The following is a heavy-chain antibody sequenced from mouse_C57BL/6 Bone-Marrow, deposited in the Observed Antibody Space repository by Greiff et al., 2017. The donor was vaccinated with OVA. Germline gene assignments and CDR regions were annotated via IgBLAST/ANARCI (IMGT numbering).Heavy chain of an antibody. CDR2: IDPSDSYT. Sequence: QVQLQQPGAELVMPGASVKLSCKASGYTFTSYWMHWVKQRPGQGLEWIGEIDPSDSYTNYNQKFKGKSTLTVDKSSSTAYMQLSSLTSEYSAVSYCARVLYYDYASFDYCGQGTSLSVSS. CDR3: ARVLYYDYASFDY. V-gene: IGHV1-69*01. CDR1: GYTFTSYW. J-gene: IGHJ2*02. D-gene: IGHD2-4*01.